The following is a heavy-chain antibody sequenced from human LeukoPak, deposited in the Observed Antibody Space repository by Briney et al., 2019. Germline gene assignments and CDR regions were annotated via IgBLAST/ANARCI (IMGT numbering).Heavy chain of an antibody. CDR3: ARDAVVEANWFDP. V-gene: IGHV3-74*01. CDR1: GFTFSSYW. D-gene: IGHD2-15*01. J-gene: IGHJ5*02. Sequence: GSLRLSCAASGFTFSSYWMHWVRQAPGKGLVWVSRINSDGSSTSYADSVKGRFTISRDNAKNTLYLQMNSLRDEDTAVYYCARDAVVEANWFDPWGQGTLVTVSS. CDR2: INSDGSST.